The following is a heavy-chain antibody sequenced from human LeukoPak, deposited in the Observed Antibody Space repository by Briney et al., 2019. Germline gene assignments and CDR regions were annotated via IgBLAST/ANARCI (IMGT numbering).Heavy chain of an antibody. D-gene: IGHD3-22*01. J-gene: IGHJ4*02. Sequence: GASVKVSCKASGYTFTGYYMHWVRQAPGQGLEWMGWINPNSGGTNYAQKFQGRVTMTRDTSISTAYMELSRLRPDDTAVYYCARDLLYYYDSSGYGAPIWDYWGQGTLVTVSS. V-gene: IGHV1-2*02. CDR2: INPNSGGT. CDR1: GYTFTGYY. CDR3: ARDLLYYYDSSGYGAPIWDY.